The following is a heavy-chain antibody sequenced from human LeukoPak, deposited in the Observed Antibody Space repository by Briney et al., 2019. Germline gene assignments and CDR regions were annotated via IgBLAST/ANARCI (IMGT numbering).Heavy chain of an antibody. D-gene: IGHD3-10*01. J-gene: IGHJ4*02. CDR3: ARDGYGSGSMGDY. V-gene: IGHV3-21*01. CDR2: ISSSSSYI. CDR1: GFTFSSYS. Sequence: GGSLRLSCAASGFTFSSYSMNWVRQAPGKGLEWVSSISSSSSYIYYADSVKGRFTISRDNAKNSLYLQVNSLRAEDTAVYYCARDGYGSGSMGDYWGQGTLVTVSS.